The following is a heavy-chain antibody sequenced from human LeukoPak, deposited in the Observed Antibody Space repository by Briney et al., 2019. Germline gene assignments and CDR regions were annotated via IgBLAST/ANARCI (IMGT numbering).Heavy chain of an antibody. D-gene: IGHD6-13*01. V-gene: IGHV3-30*04. J-gene: IGHJ4*02. Sequence: GGSLRLSCAASGFTFSNHAMDWVRQAPGKGLEWVAVISFDGSYTYYADSVKGRLTISRDNSKNTVYLQLNSLRAGDTAIYYCTKDRRGPAAGTWYFDSWGQGTLVTVSS. CDR3: TKDRRGPAAGTWYFDS. CDR2: ISFDGSYT. CDR1: GFTFSNHA.